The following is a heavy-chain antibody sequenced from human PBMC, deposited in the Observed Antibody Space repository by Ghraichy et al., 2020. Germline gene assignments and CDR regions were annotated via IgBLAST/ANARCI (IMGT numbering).Heavy chain of an antibody. CDR1: GGSISSSSYY. Sequence: SETLSLTCTVSGGSISSSSYYWGWIRQPPGKGLEWIGSIYYSGSTYYNPSLKSRVTISVDTSKNQFSLKLSSVTAADTAVYYCARHLRDYGSGEYYFDYWGQGTLVTVSS. D-gene: IGHD3-10*01. CDR3: ARHLRDYGSGEYYFDY. J-gene: IGHJ4*02. V-gene: IGHV4-39*01. CDR2: IYYSGST.